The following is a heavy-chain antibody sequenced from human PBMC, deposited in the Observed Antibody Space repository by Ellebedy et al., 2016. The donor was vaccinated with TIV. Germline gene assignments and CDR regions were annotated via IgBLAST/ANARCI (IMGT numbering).Heavy chain of an antibody. D-gene: IGHD1-26*01. J-gene: IGHJ4*02. CDR3: ARSRQEGATPPGDY. CDR1: GFTFSSYW. CDR2: INSDGSS. V-gene: IGHV3-74*01. Sequence: GESLKISCAASGFTFSSYWMHWVRQAPGKGLVWVSRINSDGSSIYADSGKGRFTISRDNAKNTLYLQMDSLRAEDTAVYYGARSRQEGATPPGDYWGQGALVTVSS.